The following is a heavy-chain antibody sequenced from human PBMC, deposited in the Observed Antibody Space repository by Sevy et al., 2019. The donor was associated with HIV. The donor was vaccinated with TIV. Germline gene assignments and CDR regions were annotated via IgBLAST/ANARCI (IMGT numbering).Heavy chain of an antibody. Sequence: GGFLRLSCAASGFTFSSFSMNWVRQAPGKTLEWISYISSSGSRIYYADSVKGRFSISRDNAKRSLYLQMNSLRDEDTAVYYCARASSPYCGGDCLYAFNIWGQGTMVTVSS. D-gene: IGHD2-21*02. CDR2: ISSSGSRI. V-gene: IGHV3-48*02. CDR1: GFTFSSFS. J-gene: IGHJ3*02. CDR3: ARASSPYCGGDCLYAFNI.